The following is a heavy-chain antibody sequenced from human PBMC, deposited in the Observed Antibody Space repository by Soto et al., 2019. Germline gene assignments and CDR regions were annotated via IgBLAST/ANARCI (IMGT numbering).Heavy chain of an antibody. V-gene: IGHV1-69*06. CDR3: ARSEGYCSGGSCSYSY. D-gene: IGHD2-15*01. CDR1: GGTFSSYA. J-gene: IGHJ4*02. Sequence: SVKVSCKASGGTFSSYAISWVRQAPGQGLEWMGGIIPIFGTANYAQKFQGRVTITADKSTSTAYMELSSLRSEDAAVYCCARSEGYCSGGSCSYSYWGQGTLVTVSS. CDR2: IIPIFGTA.